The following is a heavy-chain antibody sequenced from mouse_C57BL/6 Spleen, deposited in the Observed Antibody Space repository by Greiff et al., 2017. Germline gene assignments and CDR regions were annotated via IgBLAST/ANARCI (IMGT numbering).Heavy chain of an antibody. CDR2: IHPNSGST. J-gene: IGHJ2*01. D-gene: IGHD1-1*01. V-gene: IGHV1-64*01. Sequence: QVQLQQPGAELVKPGASVKLSCKASGYTFTSYWMHWVKQRPGQGLEWIGMIHPNSGSTNYNEKFKSKATLTVDKSSSTAYMQLSSLTSEDSAVYYCASYYYGSSYFDYWGQGTTLPVSS. CDR3: ASYYYGSSYFDY. CDR1: GYTFTSYW.